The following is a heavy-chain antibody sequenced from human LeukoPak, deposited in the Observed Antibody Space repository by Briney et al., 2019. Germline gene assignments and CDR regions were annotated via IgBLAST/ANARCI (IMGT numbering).Heavy chain of an antibody. V-gene: IGHV1-69*13. J-gene: IGHJ5*02. D-gene: IGHD6-19*01. CDR1: GGTFSSYA. CDR2: IIPIFGTA. CDR3: AREFAVALNWFDP. Sequence: SVKVSCTASGGTFSSYAISWVRQAPGQGLEWMGGIIPIFGTANYAQKFQGRVTITADESTSTAYMELSSLRSEDTAVYYCAREFAVALNWFDPWGQGTLVTVSS.